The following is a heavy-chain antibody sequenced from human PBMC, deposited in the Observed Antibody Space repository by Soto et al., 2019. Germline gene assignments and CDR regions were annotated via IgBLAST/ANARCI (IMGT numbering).Heavy chain of an antibody. CDR1: GSTFSSYS. CDR3: ASMTSAVDAFDI. Sequence: PGGSLRLSCAASGSTFSSYSMNWVRQAPGKGLEWVSSISSSSSYIYYADSVKGRFTISRDNAKNSLYLQMNSLRAEDTAVYYCASMTSAVDAFDIWGQGTMVTVSS. J-gene: IGHJ3*02. D-gene: IGHD2-21*02. V-gene: IGHV3-21*01. CDR2: ISSSSSYI.